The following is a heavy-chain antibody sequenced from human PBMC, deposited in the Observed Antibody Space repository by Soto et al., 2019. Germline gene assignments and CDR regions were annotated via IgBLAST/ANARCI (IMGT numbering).Heavy chain of an antibody. D-gene: IGHD3-22*01. Sequence: GGSLRLSCAASGFSLSNNGMHWVRQAPGKGLEWVAVISYDGNNKYYADSVKGRFTISRDNSKNTVYLEMNNLSAEDTAMYYCAKGGSGNYLTIQYSYGMDVWYQGITVTVS. CDR3: AKGGSGNYLTIQYSYGMDV. CDR1: GFSLSNNG. CDR2: ISYDGNNK. J-gene: IGHJ6*02. V-gene: IGHV3-30*18.